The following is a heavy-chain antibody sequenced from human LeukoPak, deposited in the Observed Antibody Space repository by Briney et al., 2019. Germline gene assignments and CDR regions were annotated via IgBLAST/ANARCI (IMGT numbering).Heavy chain of an antibody. D-gene: IGHD3-22*01. J-gene: IGHJ4*02. CDR1: GFTFDDYA. V-gene: IGHV3-23*01. CDR2: ISGSGGST. CDR3: AKDGDSSGYYYLDY. Sequence: GRSLRLSCAASGFTFDDYAMHWVRQAPGKGLEWVSAISGSGGSTYYADSVKGRFTISRDNSKNTLYLQMNSLRAEDTAVYYCAKDGDSSGYYYLDYWGQGTLVTVSS.